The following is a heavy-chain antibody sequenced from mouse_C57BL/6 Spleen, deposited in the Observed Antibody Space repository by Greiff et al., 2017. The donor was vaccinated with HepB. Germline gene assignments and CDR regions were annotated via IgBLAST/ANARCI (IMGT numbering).Heavy chain of an antibody. Sequence: QVQLQQPGAELVKPGASVKLSCKASGYTFTSYWMQWVKQRPGQGLEWIGEIDPYDSCTNYNQKFKGKATLTVDTSSSTAYMQRSSLTSEDSAVYYCARRKITTVVATFDYWGQGTTLTVSS. CDR3: ARRKITTVVATFDY. V-gene: IGHV1-50*01. D-gene: IGHD1-1*01. J-gene: IGHJ2*01. CDR2: IDPYDSCT. CDR1: GYTFTSYW.